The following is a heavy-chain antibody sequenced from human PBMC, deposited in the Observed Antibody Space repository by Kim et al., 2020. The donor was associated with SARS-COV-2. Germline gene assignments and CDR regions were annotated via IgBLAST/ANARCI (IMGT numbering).Heavy chain of an antibody. CDR3: AKGPNRMDV. V-gene: IGHV3-23*01. Sequence: GGSLRLSCAASGFNINNFSMNWVRQAPGKGLEWVLSLPTGGSMAYYADSVKSRFTVSRDTAKNTLSLHLSSLTADDTAVYYCAKGPNRMDVWGQGTTVTVS. CDR2: LPTGGSMA. J-gene: IGHJ6*02. CDR1: GFNINNFS.